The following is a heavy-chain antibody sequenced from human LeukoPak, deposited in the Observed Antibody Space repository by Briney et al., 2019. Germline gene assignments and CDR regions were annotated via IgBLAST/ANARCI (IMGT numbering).Heavy chain of an antibody. J-gene: IGHJ6*03. CDR3: ARESVTTSYYYYYMDV. V-gene: IGHV3-7*01. D-gene: IGHD4-17*01. Sequence: PGGSLRLSCAASGFTFSSYEMNWVRQAPGKGLEWVANIKEDGSEKYYVDSVKGRLTISRDNAKNSLDLQMNSLRAEDTAVYYCARESVTTSYYYYYMDVWGKGTTVTISS. CDR2: IKEDGSEK. CDR1: GFTFSSYE.